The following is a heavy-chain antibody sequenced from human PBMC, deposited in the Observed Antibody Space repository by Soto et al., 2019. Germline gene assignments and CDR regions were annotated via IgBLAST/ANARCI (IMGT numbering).Heavy chain of an antibody. CDR2: IIPILGIA. CDR1: GGTFSSYT. D-gene: IGHD2-21*02. V-gene: IGHV1-69*02. J-gene: IGHJ4*02. CDR3: ARDDGLAYCGGDCYS. Sequence: QVQLVQSGAEVKKPGSSVKVSCKASGGTFSSYTISWVRQAPGQGLEWMGRIIPILGIANHEQKFQGRVTXTSAXSXRTAYMELSSLRSEDTAVYYCARDDGLAYCGGDCYSWGQGTLVTVSS.